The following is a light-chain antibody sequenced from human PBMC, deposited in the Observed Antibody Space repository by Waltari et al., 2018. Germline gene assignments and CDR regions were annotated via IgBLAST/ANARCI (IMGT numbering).Light chain of an antibody. V-gene: IGLV2-23*01. CDR1: TNDVGKYDL. CDR2: ENN. Sequence: QSALTQPASVSGSPGQSITISCSGTTNDVGKYDLVSWYQQVPGRGPKLILYENNRRPSHISHRFVGSKAGNTASLTISGLQPEDEADYYCCSFASSRTWVFGGRTRLTV. J-gene: IGLJ3*02. CDR3: CSFASSRTWV.